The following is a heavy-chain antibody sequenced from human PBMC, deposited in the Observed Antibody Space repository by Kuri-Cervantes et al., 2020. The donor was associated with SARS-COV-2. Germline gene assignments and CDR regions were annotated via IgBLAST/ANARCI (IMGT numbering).Heavy chain of an antibody. CDR1: GGSLNNFY. V-gene: IGHV4-34*01. CDR3: ARDFNPLDY. CDR2: LDHSGEA. Sequence: SETLSLTCAVYGGSLNNFYWSWIRQSPGKGPEWIGELDHSGEANYNPSLKSRVTISVDKYKKQFSLKVTSMAAADTAVYYCARDFNPLDYWGQGTLVTVSS. J-gene: IGHJ4*02.